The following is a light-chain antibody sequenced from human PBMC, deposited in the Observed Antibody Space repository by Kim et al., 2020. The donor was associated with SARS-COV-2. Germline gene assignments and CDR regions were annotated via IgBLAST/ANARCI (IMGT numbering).Light chain of an antibody. J-gene: IGKJ1*01. Sequence: EIVLTQSPGTLSLSPGERATLSCRASQSVSSSYLTWYQQKPGQAPRLLIYGASSRTTGIPDRFSGSGSRTDFTLTISRLEPEDFAVYYCQQYGSSPRTFGRGTKVDIK. V-gene: IGKV3-20*01. CDR2: GAS. CDR3: QQYGSSPRT. CDR1: QSVSSSY.